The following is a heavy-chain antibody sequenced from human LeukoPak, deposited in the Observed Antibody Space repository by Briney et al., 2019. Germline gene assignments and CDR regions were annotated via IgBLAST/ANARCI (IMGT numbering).Heavy chain of an antibody. CDR1: GGSISSSSYY. Sequence: PSETLSLTCTVSGGSISSSSYYWGWIRQPPGKGLEWIGEINHSGSTNYNPSLKSRVTISVDTSKNQFSLKLNSVTAADTAVYYCASGSSWVYGMDVWGQGTTVTVSS. V-gene: IGHV4-39*07. CDR3: ASGSSWVYGMDV. CDR2: INHSGST. D-gene: IGHD6-6*01. J-gene: IGHJ6*02.